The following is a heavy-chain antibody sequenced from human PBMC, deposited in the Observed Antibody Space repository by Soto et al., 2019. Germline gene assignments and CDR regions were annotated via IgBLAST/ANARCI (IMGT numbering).Heavy chain of an antibody. J-gene: IGHJ6*02. D-gene: IGHD2-21*02. CDR1: GLSLSTIVEG. V-gene: IGHV2-5*02. CDR2: IYWDDDK. CDR3: VQSRCGGDCLQSYSSHSYYGLDV. Sequence: QITLKESGPTLVKPTQTLTLTCTFSGLSLSTIVEGVGWIRQPPGKALEWLALIYWDDDKRYSPSLKSRLTITKDTSKNQVVLTMTTMDPVDTATYYCVQSRCGGDCLQSYSSHSYYGLDVWGQGTTVTVSS.